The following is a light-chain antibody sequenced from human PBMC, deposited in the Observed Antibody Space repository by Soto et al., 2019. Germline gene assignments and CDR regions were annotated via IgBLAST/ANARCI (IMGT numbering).Light chain of an antibody. J-gene: IGLJ1*01. CDR2: EGT. V-gene: IGLV2-23*01. CDR1: SSDVRTFNL. Sequence: QSVLTQPASVSGFLGQSITMSCTGSSSDVRTFNLVSWFQQHPGKAPKLLIFEGTKRPSGVSDRFSGSKSGNTASLTISGLQAEDEADYHCCSYEGTRISRVFGPGTKV. CDR3: CSYEGTRISRV.